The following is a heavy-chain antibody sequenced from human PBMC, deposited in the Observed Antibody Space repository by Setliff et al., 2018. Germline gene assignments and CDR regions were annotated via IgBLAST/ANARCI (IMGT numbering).Heavy chain of an antibody. CDR3: ARDMGQPYYFES. J-gene: IGHJ4*02. CDR1: GGSISSSSHY. V-gene: IGHV4-39*07. D-gene: IGHD1-1*01. Sequence: PSETLSLTCTVSGGSISSSSHYWGWIRQPPGKGLEWIGSIYYTGSTYYNPSLKSRVPMSVDTSKRQFSLKLGSATAADTAVYYCARDMGQPYYFESWGLGTLVTVSS. CDR2: IYYTGST.